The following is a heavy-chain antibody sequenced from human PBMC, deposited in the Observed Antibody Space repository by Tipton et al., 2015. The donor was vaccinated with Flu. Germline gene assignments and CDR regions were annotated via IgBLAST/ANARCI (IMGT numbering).Heavy chain of an antibody. D-gene: IGHD3-3*01. V-gene: IGHV1-18*01. CDR3: AHTYYDFWSGYYTHYYYYGMDV. CDR2: ISAYNGST. J-gene: IGHJ6*02. Sequence: VQLVQSGAEVKKPGASVKVSCKASGYTFTSYGISWVRQAPGQGLEWMGWISAYNGSTNYAQKLQGRVTMTTDTSTSTAYMELRSLRSDDTAVYYCAHTYYDFWSGYYTHYYYYGMDVWGQGTTVPVSS. CDR1: GYTFTSYG.